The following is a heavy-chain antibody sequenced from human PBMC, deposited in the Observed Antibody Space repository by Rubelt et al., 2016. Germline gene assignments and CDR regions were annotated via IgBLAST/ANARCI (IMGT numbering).Heavy chain of an antibody. Sequence: GKGLEWLSGISASGGTTYYADSVKGRFTISRDNPESTLYLQMNSLRAEDTAVFYCTRGSTGITGTRGLNYFDFWGQGTLVTVSS. CDR3: TRGSTGITGTRGLNYFDF. V-gene: IGHV3-23*01. D-gene: IGHD1-7*01. J-gene: IGHJ4*02. CDR2: ISASGGTT.